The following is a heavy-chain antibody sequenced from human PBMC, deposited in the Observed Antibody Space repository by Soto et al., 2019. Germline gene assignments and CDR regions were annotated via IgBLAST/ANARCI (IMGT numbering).Heavy chain of an antibody. CDR3: ARGDMNYYYYYMDV. J-gene: IGHJ6*03. V-gene: IGHV4-30-2*01. CDR1: GGSISSGGYS. CDR2: IYHSGST. Sequence: SETLSLTCAVSGGSISSGGYSWSWIRQPPGKGLEWIGYIYHSGSTYYNPSLKSRVTISVDRSKNQFSLKLSSVTAADTAVYYCARGDMNYYYYYMDVWGKGTTVTVSS.